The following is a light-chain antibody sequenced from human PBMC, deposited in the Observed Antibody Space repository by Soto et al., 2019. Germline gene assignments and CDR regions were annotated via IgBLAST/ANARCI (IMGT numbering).Light chain of an antibody. J-gene: IGKJ1*01. CDR2: AAS. Sequence: IQMTQSPSSLSASVGDRVTITCRASQGISNYLAWYQQKPGKVPKLLIYAASTLQSGVPSRFSGSGSGTDFTLTISSLQPEDVATYYCQKYNSARTWTFGQGTKV. CDR3: QKYNSARTWT. V-gene: IGKV1-27*01. CDR1: QGISNY.